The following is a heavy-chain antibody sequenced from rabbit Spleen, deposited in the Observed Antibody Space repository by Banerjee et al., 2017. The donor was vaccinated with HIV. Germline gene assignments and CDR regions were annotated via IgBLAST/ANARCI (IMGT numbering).Heavy chain of an antibody. CDR1: GFSFSSGYD. CDR2: IYTGNGKN. Sequence: QEQLVESGGGLVQPEGSLTLTCTASGFSFSSGYDMSWVRQAPGKGLEWIGFIYTGNGKNYYASWAKGRFTISRTSSTTVTLRMTSLTAADRAAYFCARDLVGVIGWNFYLWGQGTLVTVS. J-gene: IGHJ4*01. D-gene: IGHD1-1*01. V-gene: IGHV1S45*01. CDR3: ARDLVGVIGWNFYL.